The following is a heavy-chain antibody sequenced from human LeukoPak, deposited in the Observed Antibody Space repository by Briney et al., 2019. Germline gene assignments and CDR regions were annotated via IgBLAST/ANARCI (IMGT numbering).Heavy chain of an antibody. D-gene: IGHD3-9*01. J-gene: IGHJ6*03. CDR1: GGSISSGSYY. V-gene: IGHV4-61*02. CDR3: ARDRRHFDWTQAPPGTTPMDV. CDR2: IYTSGST. Sequence: SQTLSLTCTVSGGSISSGSYYWSWIRQPAGKGLEWIGRIYTSGSTNYNPSLKSRATISVDTSKNQFSLKLSSVTAADTAVYYCARDRRHFDWTQAPPGTTPMDVWGKGTTVTVSS.